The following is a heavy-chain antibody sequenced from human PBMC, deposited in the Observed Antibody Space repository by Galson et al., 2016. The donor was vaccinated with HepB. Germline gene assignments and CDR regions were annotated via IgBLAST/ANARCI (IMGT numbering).Heavy chain of an antibody. Sequence: SVKVSCKASGYRFTSFDITWVRQVPGQGLEWMGWMNPNSENTGYAQNFQGRVSLTTNTSINTAYMELTSLRSEDTAMYFCARVGEYDWTDRSPHGFADYWGQGTPVTVSS. CDR2: MNPNSENT. D-gene: IGHD1-1*01. CDR1: GYRFTSFD. V-gene: IGHV1-8*01. CDR3: ARVGEYDWTDRSPHGFADY. J-gene: IGHJ4*02.